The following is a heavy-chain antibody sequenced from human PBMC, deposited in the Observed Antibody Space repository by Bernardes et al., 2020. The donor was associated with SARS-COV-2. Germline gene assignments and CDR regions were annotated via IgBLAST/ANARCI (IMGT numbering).Heavy chain of an antibody. J-gene: IGHJ4*02. CDR1: GFTFSGYW. CDR3: ARAGRSSGRGLTDELFDC. D-gene: IGHD1-26*01. CDR2: IKQDGNEK. V-gene: IGHV3-7*01. Sequence: GGSLRLSCVASGFTFSGYWMSWVRQAPGKGLEWVANIKQDGNEKYYVDSVKGRFTISRDNAKNSLYLQMNSLRVEDTAVYYCARAGRSSGRGLTDELFDCWGQGTLVTVSP.